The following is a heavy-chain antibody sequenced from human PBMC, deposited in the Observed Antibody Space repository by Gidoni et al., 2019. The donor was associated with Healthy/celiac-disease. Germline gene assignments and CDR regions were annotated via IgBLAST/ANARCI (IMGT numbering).Heavy chain of an antibody. V-gene: IGHV3-23*01. J-gene: IGHJ4*02. CDR2: ISGSGGST. CDR3: AKGGQLVPYYFDY. CDR1: GFTFSSYA. Sequence: EVQLLESGGGLVQPGGSLRLSCAASGFTFSSYAMSWDRQAPGKGLEWVSAISGSGGSTYYADSVKGRFTISRDNSKNTLYLQMNSLRAEDTAVYYCAKGGQLVPYYFDYWGQGTLVTVSS. D-gene: IGHD6-13*01.